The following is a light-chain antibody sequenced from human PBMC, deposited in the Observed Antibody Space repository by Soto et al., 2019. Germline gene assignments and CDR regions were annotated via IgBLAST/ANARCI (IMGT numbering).Light chain of an antibody. J-gene: IGKJ1*01. Sequence: DLVMSQTLLSLSVTPRQPASISCKSSHSLLHSDGKTYFYWYLQKPGQPPQLLIYEVSNRSSGVPYRFSGSGSGTDFTLKISKVEAEDVGVYYCMQSIQLPRTFGQGTKVDIK. CDR2: EVS. CDR1: HSLLHSDGKTY. V-gene: IGKV2D-29*01. CDR3: MQSIQLPRT.